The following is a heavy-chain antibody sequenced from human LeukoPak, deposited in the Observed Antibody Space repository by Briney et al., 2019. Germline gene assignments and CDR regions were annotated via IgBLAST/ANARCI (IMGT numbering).Heavy chain of an antibody. V-gene: IGHV3-7*01. CDR1: GFTFSSYW. CDR2: IKQDGSEK. D-gene: IGHD1-26*01. CDR3: ARDLNIVGATWSDY. J-gene: IGHJ4*02. Sequence: PGGSLRLSCVASGFTFSSYWMSWVRQAPGKGLEWVANIKQDGSEKYYVDSVKGRFTISRDNAKNSLYLQMNSLRAEDTAVYYCARDLNIVGATWSDYWGQGTLVTVSS.